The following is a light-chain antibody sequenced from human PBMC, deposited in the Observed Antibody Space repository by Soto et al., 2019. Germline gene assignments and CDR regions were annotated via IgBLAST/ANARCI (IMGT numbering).Light chain of an antibody. CDR1: SSDVGSYNL. Sequence: QSALTQPASVSGSPGQSITISCTGTSSDVGSYNLVSWYQQHPGKAPKLLIYVVSGRPSGVPHRFSGSKSGNAASLTISGLQAEDEADYYCSSFTTSHTYVFGTGTKVTVL. V-gene: IGLV2-14*02. CDR2: VVS. CDR3: SSFTTSHTYV. J-gene: IGLJ1*01.